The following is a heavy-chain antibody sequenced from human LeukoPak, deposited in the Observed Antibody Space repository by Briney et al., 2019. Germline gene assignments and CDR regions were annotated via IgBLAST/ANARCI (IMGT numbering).Heavy chain of an antibody. Sequence: SETLSLTCTVSGGSISSSDYYWAWIRQPPGKQLEWIGSIFYTGTTYYSPSLKSRVTISIDTSKNQFSLKLSSVTAADTAVYYCASNSYGYLGTFDIWGQGTMVTVSS. D-gene: IGHD5-18*01. CDR3: ASNSYGYLGTFDI. CDR1: GGSISSSDYY. J-gene: IGHJ3*02. V-gene: IGHV4-39*07. CDR2: IFYTGTT.